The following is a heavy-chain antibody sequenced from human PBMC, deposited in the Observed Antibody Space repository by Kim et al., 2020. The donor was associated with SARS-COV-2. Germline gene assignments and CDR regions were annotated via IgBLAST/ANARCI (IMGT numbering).Heavy chain of an antibody. J-gene: IGHJ4*02. CDR2: ISYDGSYK. Sequence: GGSLRLSCAASGFTFSTPAIHWVRQAPGKGLEWVAGISYDGSYKSYLDSVRGRFTTSRYNSKNTVYLQMISLRVEDTAVYYCANGRGQPTPVAEFDYWGQGSLVTVSS. CDR1: GFTFSTPA. CDR3: ANGRGQPTPVAEFDY. V-gene: IGHV3-30*18. D-gene: IGHD3-16*01.